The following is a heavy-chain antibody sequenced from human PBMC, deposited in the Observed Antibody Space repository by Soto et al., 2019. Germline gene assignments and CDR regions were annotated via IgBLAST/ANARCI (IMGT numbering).Heavy chain of an antibody. CDR3: ARDHDYGDSNAFDI. J-gene: IGHJ3*02. D-gene: IGHD4-17*01. Sequence: GGSLRLSCAASGFTFSSYAMSWVRQAPGKGLEWVSAISGSGGSTYYADSVKGRFTISRDNSKKTLYLQMNSLRAEDTAVYNCARDHDYGDSNAFDIWGQGTMVTVSS. V-gene: IGHV3-23*01. CDR1: GFTFSSYA. CDR2: ISGSGGST.